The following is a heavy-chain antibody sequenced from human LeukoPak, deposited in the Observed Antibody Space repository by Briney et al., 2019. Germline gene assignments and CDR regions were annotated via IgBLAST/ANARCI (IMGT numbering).Heavy chain of an antibody. CDR2: IYHSGST. D-gene: IGHD2-2*01. V-gene: IGHV4-59*01. J-gene: IGHJ5*02. CDR1: GGSISSYY. Sequence: SETLSLTCTVSGGSISSYYWSWIRQPPGKGLEWIGYIYHSGSTNYNPSLKSRVTISVDTSKNQFSLKLSSVTAADTAVYYCARQRGYCSSTSCYDPPINWFDPWGQGTLVTVSS. CDR3: ARQRGYCSSTSCYDPPINWFDP.